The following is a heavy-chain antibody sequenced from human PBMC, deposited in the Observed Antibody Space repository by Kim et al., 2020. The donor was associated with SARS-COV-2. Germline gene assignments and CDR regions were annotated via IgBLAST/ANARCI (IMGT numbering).Heavy chain of an antibody. J-gene: IGHJ6*02. CDR2: IWYDGSNK. CDR3: ARDWGGGDYNYYYGMDV. CDR1: GFTFSSYG. D-gene: IGHD3-16*01. Sequence: GGSLRLSCAASGFTFSSYGMHWVRQAPGKGLEWVAVIWYDGSNKYYADSVKGRFTISRDNSKNTLYLQMNSLRAEDTAVYYCARDWGGGDYNYYYGMDVWGQGTTVTVSS. V-gene: IGHV3-33*01.